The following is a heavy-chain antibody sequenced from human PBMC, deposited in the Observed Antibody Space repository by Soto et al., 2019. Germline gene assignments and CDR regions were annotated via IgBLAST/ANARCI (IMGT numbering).Heavy chain of an antibody. V-gene: IGHV4-59*12. CDR3: ARCRGYSGYVPNNWFDP. CDR1: GGTISSYY. Sequence: PSETLSLTCTVSGGTISSYYWSWIRQPPGKGPEWIGNIYYSGSTNYNPSLTSRVTISVDTSKNQFSLQWSSLKASDTAMYYCARCRGYSGYVPNNWFDPWGQGTLVTVSS. J-gene: IGHJ5*02. D-gene: IGHD5-12*01. CDR2: IYYSGST.